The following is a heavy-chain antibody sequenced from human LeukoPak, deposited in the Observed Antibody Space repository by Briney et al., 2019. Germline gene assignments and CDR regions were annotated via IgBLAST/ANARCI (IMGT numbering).Heavy chain of an antibody. J-gene: IGHJ6*03. CDR3: ASSSGSYGYYYYYYMDV. Sequence: PGESLQISCMGSGYRFTSYWIGWVRQMPGKGLEGMGIIYPGDSDTRYSPSFQGQVTISADKSISTAYLQWSSLKASDTAMYYCASSSGSYGYYYYYYMDVWGKGTTVTVSS. V-gene: IGHV5-51*01. D-gene: IGHD1-26*01. CDR1: GYRFTSYW. CDR2: IYPGDSDT.